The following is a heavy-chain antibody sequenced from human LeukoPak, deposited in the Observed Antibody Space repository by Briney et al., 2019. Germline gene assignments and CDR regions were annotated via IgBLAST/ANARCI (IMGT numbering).Heavy chain of an antibody. V-gene: IGHV1-46*01. D-gene: IGHD5-24*01. Sequence: GASVKVSCKASGYTFTSYYMHWVRPAPGQGLEWMGIINHSGGSTSYAQEFQGRVTMSRDTSTSTVYMELSSLRSEDTAVYYCARGLRRDGYLDAFDIWGQGTMVTVSS. J-gene: IGHJ3*02. CDR1: GYTFTSYY. CDR2: INHSGGST. CDR3: ARGLRRDGYLDAFDI.